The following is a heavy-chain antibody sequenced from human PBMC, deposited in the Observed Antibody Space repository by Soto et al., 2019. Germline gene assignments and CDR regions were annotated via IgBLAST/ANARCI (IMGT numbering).Heavy chain of an antibody. V-gene: IGHV3-23*01. CDR3: AKDGSWGDHYYFDN. CDR2: ISGSGGST. J-gene: IGHJ4*02. Sequence: GGSLRLSCAVSGFMFSSYAMNWVRQAPGKGLEWVSSISGSGGSTYYSDSVRGRFTISRDNSKKMLYLEMNSLKGDDTAVYYCAKDGSWGDHYYFDNWGQGTLVTVCS. D-gene: IGHD2-21*02. CDR1: GFMFSSYA.